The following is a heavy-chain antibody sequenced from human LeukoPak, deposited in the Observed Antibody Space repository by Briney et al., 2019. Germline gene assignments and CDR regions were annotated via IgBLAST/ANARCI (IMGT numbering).Heavy chain of an antibody. CDR2: IWYDGSNK. V-gene: IGHV3-33*06. D-gene: IGHD2-2*01. CDR1: GFTFSSYG. J-gene: IGHJ4*02. CDR3: AKSSAALPGY. Sequence: GGSLRLSCAASGFTFSSYGMHWVRQAPGKGLEWVAVIWYDGSNKYYADSVKGRFTISRDNSKNTLYLQMNSLRAEDTAVYYCAKSSAALPGYWGQEPLVTVSS.